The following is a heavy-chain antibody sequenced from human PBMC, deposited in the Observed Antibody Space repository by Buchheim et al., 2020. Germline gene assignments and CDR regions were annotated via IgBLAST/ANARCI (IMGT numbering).Heavy chain of an antibody. V-gene: IGHV3-30*18. CDR2: ISYDGSNT. D-gene: IGHD1-26*01. CDR3: ANGVVGAFDY. Sequence: QVQLVESGGGVVQPGRSLRLSCAASGFTFSSYGMHWVRQAPGKGLEWVAVISYDGSNTYYADSVKGRFTISRDNSKNTLYLQMKSLRAEDTAVYYCANGVVGAFDYWGQGTL. CDR1: GFTFSSYG. J-gene: IGHJ4*02.